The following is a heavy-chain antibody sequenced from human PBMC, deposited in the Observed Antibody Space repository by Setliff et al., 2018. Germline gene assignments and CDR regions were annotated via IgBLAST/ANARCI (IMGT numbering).Heavy chain of an antibody. V-gene: IGHV1-18*01. J-gene: IGHJ6*02. CDR1: GYTFTSYG. CDR3: ARDPTLYSAFPGYGMDV. Sequence: ASVKVSCKASGYTFTSYGISWVRQAPGQGLEWMGWISAGNGNTKYSQKFQGRVTITRDTSASTAYMELSSLRSEDTAVYYCARDPTLYSAFPGYGMDVWGQGTTVTVSS. CDR2: ISAGNGNT. D-gene: IGHD5-12*01.